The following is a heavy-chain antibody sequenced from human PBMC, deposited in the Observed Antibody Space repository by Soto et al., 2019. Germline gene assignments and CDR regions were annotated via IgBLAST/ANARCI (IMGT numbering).Heavy chain of an antibody. D-gene: IGHD3-9*01. CDR1: GGTFSSYT. CDR2: IIPILGIA. CDR3: ASHRYFDHHTAAWFDP. V-gene: IGHV1-69*02. J-gene: IGHJ5*02. Sequence: QVQLVQSGAEVKKPGSSVKVSCKASGGTFSSYTISWVRQAPGQGLEWMGRIIPILGIANYAQKFQGRVTITADKSTSTAYMGLSSLRSEDTAVYYCASHRYFDHHTAAWFDPGGQGTLVTVSS.